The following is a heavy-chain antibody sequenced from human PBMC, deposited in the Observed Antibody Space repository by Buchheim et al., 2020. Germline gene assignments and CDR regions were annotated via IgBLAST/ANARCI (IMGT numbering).Heavy chain of an antibody. D-gene: IGHD3-22*01. CDR3: ARAPSSVYSSMDH. J-gene: IGHJ4*02. Sequence: QVQLQESGPGLVKPSETLSLTCNVSGGSISSTGHYWTWIRQHPGKGLEWIGYIHYSGSTYYNPSLESRLTISVDTSKNQFSLNLTSVTAADTAVYYCARAPSSVYSSMDHWGQGTL. CDR1: GGSISSTGHY. V-gene: IGHV4-31*03. CDR2: IHYSGST.